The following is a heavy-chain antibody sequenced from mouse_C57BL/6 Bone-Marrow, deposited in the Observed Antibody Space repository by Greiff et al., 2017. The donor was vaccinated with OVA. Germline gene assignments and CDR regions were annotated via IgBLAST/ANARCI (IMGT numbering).Heavy chain of an antibody. D-gene: IGHD4-1*01. CDR1: GYSFTGYY. Sequence: VQLQQSGPELVKPGASVKISCKASGYSFTGYYMNWVKQSPEKSLEWIGEINPRTGGTTYNQKFKAKATLTVDKSSSTAYMQLKSLTSEDSAVDDCARAGWDPYLYFDVWGTGTTVTVSS. V-gene: IGHV1-42*01. CDR2: INPRTGGT. CDR3: ARAGWDPYLYFDV. J-gene: IGHJ1*03.